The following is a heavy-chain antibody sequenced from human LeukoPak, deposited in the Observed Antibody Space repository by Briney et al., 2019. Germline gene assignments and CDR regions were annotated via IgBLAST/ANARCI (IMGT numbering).Heavy chain of an antibody. CDR3: ARGTPNSQRLPFDY. D-gene: IGHD1-1*01. Sequence: PSETLSLTCTVSGGSISSGSYYWSWIRQPAGKGLEWIGRIYTSGSTNYNPSLKSRVTISVDTSKNQFSLKLSSVTAADTAVYYCARGTPNSQRLPFDYWGQGTLVAVSS. CDR1: GGSISSGSYY. J-gene: IGHJ4*02. CDR2: IYTSGST. V-gene: IGHV4-61*02.